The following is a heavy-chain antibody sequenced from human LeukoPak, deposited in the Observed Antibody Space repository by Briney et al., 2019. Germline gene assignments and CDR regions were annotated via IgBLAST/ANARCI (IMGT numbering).Heavy chain of an antibody. V-gene: IGHV3-74*01. CDR2: INDDETST. J-gene: IGHJ4*02. CDR1: GFSFSSSW. Sequence: SGGSLRLSCAASGFSFSSSWMHWVRQVPGKGLEWVSRINDDETSTTYAESVRGRFTISRDNAENTLFLQMNSLRAEDTAVYYCATTGSGSYYDYWGQGTLVTVSS. D-gene: IGHD1-26*01. CDR3: ATTGSGSYYDY.